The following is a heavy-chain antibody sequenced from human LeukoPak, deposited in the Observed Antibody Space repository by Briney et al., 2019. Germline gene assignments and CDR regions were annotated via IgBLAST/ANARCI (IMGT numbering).Heavy chain of an antibody. Sequence: GGSLRLSCVVSGFTFSRYAMRWVRQAPGKGLEWVSAIDGSGGNTFYADSVKGRFAISRDNSKNTLFLHMNSLRAEDTAVYFCAKDSSVPYGITNWGQGTLVTVS. V-gene: IGHV3-23*01. CDR1: GFTFSRYA. D-gene: IGHD4-17*01. CDR3: AKDSSVPYGITN. CDR2: IDGSGGNT. J-gene: IGHJ4*02.